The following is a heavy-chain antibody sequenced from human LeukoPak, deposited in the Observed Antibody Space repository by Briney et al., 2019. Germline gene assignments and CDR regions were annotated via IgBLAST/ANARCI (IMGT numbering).Heavy chain of an antibody. CDR1: GFTFSSYA. J-gene: IGHJ4*02. D-gene: IGHD3-10*01. CDR3: AKRFYGSGSFYGD. V-gene: IGHV3-23*01. Sequence: PTGGSLRLSCAASGFTFSSYAMSWVRQAPGKGLEGVSSISHTGSNTYYADSVKDRFSISSDNSKNTLYLKMNSLRVEYSALYYCAKRFYGSGSFYGDWGRGTLVTVSS. CDR2: ISHTGSNT.